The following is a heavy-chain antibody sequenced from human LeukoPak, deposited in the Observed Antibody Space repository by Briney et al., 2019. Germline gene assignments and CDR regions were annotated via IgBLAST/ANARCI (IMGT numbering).Heavy chain of an antibody. CDR3: ARDTSGIGMDV. Sequence: GGSLRLSCAASGFTVSSNYMSWVRQAPGKGLEWVSLIYSGGTTHYADSVKGRFTISRDNTKNTLYLEINSLRAEDTAVYYCARDTSGIGMDVWGQGTTVTVSS. D-gene: IGHD3-10*01. J-gene: IGHJ6*02. CDR1: GFTVSSNY. V-gene: IGHV3-53*01. CDR2: IYSGGTT.